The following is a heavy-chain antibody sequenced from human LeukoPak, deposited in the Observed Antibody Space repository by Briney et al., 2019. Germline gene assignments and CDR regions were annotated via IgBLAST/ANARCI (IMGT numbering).Heavy chain of an antibody. CDR3: ASGYYHYYFDY. CDR1: GHTFTRYY. J-gene: IGHJ4*02. CDR2: IIPIFGTA. D-gene: IGHD3-22*01. V-gene: IGHV1-69*13. Sequence: SVKVSCKASGHTFTRYYIHWVRQAPGQGLEWMGGIIPIFGTANYAQKFQGRVTITADESTSTAYMELSSLRSEDTAVYYCASGYYHYYFDYWGQGTLVTVSS.